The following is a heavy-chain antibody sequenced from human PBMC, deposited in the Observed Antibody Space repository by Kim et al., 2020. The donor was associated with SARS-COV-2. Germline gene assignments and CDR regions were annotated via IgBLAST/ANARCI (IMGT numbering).Heavy chain of an antibody. Sequence: ASVKVSCKASGYTFTSYYMHWVRQAPGQGLEWMGIINPSGGSTSYAQKFQGRVTMTRDTSTSTVYMELSSLRSEDTAVYYCARDIGQQLVRDNWFDPWGQGTLVTVSS. D-gene: IGHD6-13*01. J-gene: IGHJ5*02. CDR1: GYTFTSYY. V-gene: IGHV1-46*01. CDR2: INPSGGST. CDR3: ARDIGQQLVRDNWFDP.